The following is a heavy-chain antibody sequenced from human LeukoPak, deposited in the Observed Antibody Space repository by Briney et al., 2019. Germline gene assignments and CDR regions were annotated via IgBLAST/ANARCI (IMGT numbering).Heavy chain of an antibody. D-gene: IGHD1-26*01. CDR2: IYYSGST. V-gene: IGHV4-59*01. Sequence: PSETLSLTCTVSGGSISSYYWSWIRQPPGKGLGWIGYIYYSGSTNYNPSLKSRVTISVDTSKNQFSLKLSSVTAADTAVYYCARGRGSYWVDYWGQGTLVTVSS. CDR1: GGSISSYY. J-gene: IGHJ4*02. CDR3: ARGRGSYWVDY.